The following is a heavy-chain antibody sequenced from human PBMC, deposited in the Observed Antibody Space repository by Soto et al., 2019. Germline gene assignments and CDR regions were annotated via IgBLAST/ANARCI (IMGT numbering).Heavy chain of an antibody. CDR3: ARHLGWLHVDY. Sequence: EVQLVESGGDLVQPGGSLRVSCAASGFTFSKYWMIWVRQAPGKGLEWVANIKQDGSEKHYVDSVKGRFIISRDNAKNYLYLEMNSLKVEDTAVYYCARHLGWLHVDYWGQGTLVTVTS. J-gene: IGHJ4*02. V-gene: IGHV3-7*04. CDR2: IKQDGSEK. CDR1: GFTFSKYW. D-gene: IGHD5-18*01.